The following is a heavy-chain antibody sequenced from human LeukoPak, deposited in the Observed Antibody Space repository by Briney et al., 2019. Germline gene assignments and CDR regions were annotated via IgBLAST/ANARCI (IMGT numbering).Heavy chain of an antibody. V-gene: IGHV3-74*01. CDR2: INSDGSST. CDR3: ARDSGYSYGFPFDY. D-gene: IGHD5-18*01. J-gene: IGHJ4*02. CDR1: GFTFSSYW. Sequence: PGGSLRLSCAASGFTFSSYWMHWVRQAPGKGLVWVSRINSDGSSTSYADSVKVRFTISRDNAKNTLYLQMNSLRAEDTAVYYCARDSGYSYGFPFDYWGQGTLVAVSS.